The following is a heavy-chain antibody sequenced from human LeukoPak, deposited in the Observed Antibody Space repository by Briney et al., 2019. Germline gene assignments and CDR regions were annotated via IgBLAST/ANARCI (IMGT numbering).Heavy chain of an antibody. Sequence: TGGSLRLSCVASEFTFSRFGMNWVRQAPGKGLERVAFISSDGSHTSYIESVKGRFTISRDNSKNTLYLQMHSLRTEDTAVYLCAKDILSWSSGYPENVGFDYWGQGTLVTVSS. V-gene: IGHV3-30*18. CDR3: AKDILSWSSGYPENVGFDY. D-gene: IGHD3-22*01. CDR1: EFTFSRFG. J-gene: IGHJ4*02. CDR2: ISSDGSHT.